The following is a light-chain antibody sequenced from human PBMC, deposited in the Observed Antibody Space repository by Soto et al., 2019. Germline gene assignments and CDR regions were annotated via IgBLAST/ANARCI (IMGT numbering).Light chain of an antibody. CDR1: QSVSSSY. CDR2: GAS. J-gene: IGKJ1*01. V-gene: IGKV3-20*01. CDR3: QQYVTSPRT. Sequence: EIVLTQSPGTQSLSPGERATLSCRASQSVSSSYLAWYQQRPGQAPRLLIFGASSRATGIPDRFSGSGSGTDFTLTISRLEPEDFAVYYCQQYVTSPRTFGQGTKVDIK.